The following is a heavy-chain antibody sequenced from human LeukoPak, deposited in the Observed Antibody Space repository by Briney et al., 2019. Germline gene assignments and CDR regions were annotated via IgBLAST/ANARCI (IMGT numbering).Heavy chain of an antibody. Sequence: PGGSLRLSCAASGFTFSSYWMSWVRQAPGKGLEWVANIKQDGSEKYYVDSVKGRFTISRDNAKNSLYLQMNSLRAEDTAVYYCVKAIYYYGSGSCYKVLDHWGQGTLVTVSS. V-gene: IGHV3-7*01. CDR1: GFTFSSYW. CDR2: IKQDGSEK. D-gene: IGHD3-10*01. CDR3: VKAIYYYGSGSCYKVLDH. J-gene: IGHJ4*02.